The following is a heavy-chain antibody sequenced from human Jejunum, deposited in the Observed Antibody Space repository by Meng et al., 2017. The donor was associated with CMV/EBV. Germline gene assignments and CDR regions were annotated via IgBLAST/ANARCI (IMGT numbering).Heavy chain of an antibody. CDR3: ARGADDHNNYYYGVDV. Sequence: FTSRAVPWLRPAPGKGLEWVSMISYDGSETFYADFVKGRFTISRDNFKSTVYLQMNSLRSEDTSMFYCARGADDHNNYYYGVDVWGPGTTVTVSS. J-gene: IGHJ6*02. V-gene: IGHV3-30-3*01. D-gene: IGHD5-24*01. CDR2: ISYDGSET. CDR1: FTSRA.